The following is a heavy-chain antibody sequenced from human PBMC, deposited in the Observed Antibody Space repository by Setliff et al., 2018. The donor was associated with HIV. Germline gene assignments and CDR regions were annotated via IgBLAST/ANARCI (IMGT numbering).Heavy chain of an antibody. CDR1: GFTFSDYW. CDR2: IKPDGSLK. Sequence: PGGSLSLSCAASGFTFSDYWMSWVRQAPGKGLEWVATIKPDGSLKHYVDSVEGRFTISRDNAKNSLYLQMNSLRAEDMAVYYCAREKVSAFDIWGQGTVVTVSS. CDR3: AREKVSAFDI. D-gene: IGHD2-8*01. J-gene: IGHJ3*02. V-gene: IGHV3-7*01.